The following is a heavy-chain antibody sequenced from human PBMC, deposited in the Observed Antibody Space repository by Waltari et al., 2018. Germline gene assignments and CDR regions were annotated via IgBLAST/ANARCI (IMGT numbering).Heavy chain of an antibody. D-gene: IGHD2-15*01. CDR2: INAGNGNT. V-gene: IGHV1-3*01. Sequence: QVQLVQSGAEVKKPGASVKVSCTASGYTFTSYAMHWVRQAPEQRLEWMGWINAGNGNTKYSQKFQGRVTITRDTSASTAYMELSILRSEDTAVYYCARVRSRAGVVVKYYFDYWGQGTLVTVSS. CDR3: ARVRSRAGVVVKYYFDY. CDR1: GYTFTSYA. J-gene: IGHJ4*02.